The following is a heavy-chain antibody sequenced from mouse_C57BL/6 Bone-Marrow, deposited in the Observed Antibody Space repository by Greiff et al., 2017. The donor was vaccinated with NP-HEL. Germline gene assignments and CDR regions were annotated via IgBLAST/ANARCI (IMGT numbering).Heavy chain of an antibody. V-gene: IGHV2-2*01. D-gene: IGHD1-1*01. Sequence: QVQLKESGPGLVQPSQSLSITCTVSGFSLTSYGVHWVRQSPGKGLEWLGVIWSGGSTVYNAAFISRLSISKDNSKSQVFFKMNSLQADDTAIYYCARNYYGSSFYWYFDVWGTGTTVTVSS. CDR1: GFSLTSYG. J-gene: IGHJ1*03. CDR3: ARNYYGSSFYWYFDV. CDR2: IWSGGST.